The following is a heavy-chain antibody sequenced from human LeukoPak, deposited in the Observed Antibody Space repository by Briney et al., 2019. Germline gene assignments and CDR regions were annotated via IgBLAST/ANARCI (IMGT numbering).Heavy chain of an antibody. CDR2: ISYGGSNK. Sequence: AGGSLRLSCVASGFTFSNYAMHWVRQAPGKGLEWVAVISYGGSNKYYADSVNGRFIISRDDSKNTLYLQMISLSAEDTAVYYCARGQFRLSDFDSSAFDYWGQGTLVTVSS. J-gene: IGHJ4*02. D-gene: IGHD3-22*01. V-gene: IGHV3-30*04. CDR3: ARGQFRLSDFDSSAFDY. CDR1: GFTFSNYA.